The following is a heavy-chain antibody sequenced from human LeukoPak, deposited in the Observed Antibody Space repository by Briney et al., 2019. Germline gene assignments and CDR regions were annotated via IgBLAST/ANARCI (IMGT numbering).Heavy chain of an antibody. J-gene: IGHJ4*02. Sequence: SETLSLTCTVSGGSISSSDYYWGWIRQPPGKGLEWIGSIYYSVTTYYNPSLKSRVTISVDTSKNQFSLKLNSVTAADTAVYYCARQTAAGTGYWGQGTLVTVSS. D-gene: IGHD6-13*01. V-gene: IGHV4-39*07. CDR3: ARQTAAGTGY. CDR2: IYYSVTT. CDR1: GGSISSSDYY.